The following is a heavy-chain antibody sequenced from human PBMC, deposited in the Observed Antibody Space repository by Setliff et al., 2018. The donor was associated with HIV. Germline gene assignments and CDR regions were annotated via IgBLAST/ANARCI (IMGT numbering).Heavy chain of an antibody. D-gene: IGHD3-10*01. Sequence: GESLKISCAASGFTFGSYSMNWVRQAPGKGLEWISSISSSSTFIHYANSVSGRFTISRDSAKNSLYLQMNSLRAEDTAVYYCVRDYGSGTNFFYSMDVWGKGTTVTVSS. CDR1: GFTFGSYS. CDR3: VRDYGSGTNFFYSMDV. V-gene: IGHV3-21*01. CDR2: ISSSSTFI. J-gene: IGHJ6*03.